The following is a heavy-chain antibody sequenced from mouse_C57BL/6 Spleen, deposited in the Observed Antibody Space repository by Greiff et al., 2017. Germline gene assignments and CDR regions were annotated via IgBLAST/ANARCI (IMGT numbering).Heavy chain of an antibody. J-gene: IGHJ4*01. CDR1: GFTFSSYA. D-gene: IGHD2-5*01. CDR2: ISSGGDDI. CDR3: TRDRADSNYGAMDY. Sequence: EVKLVESGEGLVKPGGSLKLSCAASGFTFSSYAMSWVRQTPEKRLEWVAYISSGGDDIYYADTVKGRVTISRDNARNTLYLQMSSLKSEDTAMYYCTRDRADSNYGAMDYWGQGTSVTVSS. V-gene: IGHV5-9-1*02.